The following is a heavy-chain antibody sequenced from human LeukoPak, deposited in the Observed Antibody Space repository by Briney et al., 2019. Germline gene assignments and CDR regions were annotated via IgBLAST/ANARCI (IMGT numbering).Heavy chain of an antibody. CDR3: AFRLVLRYFDPTRGEDY. D-gene: IGHD3-9*01. J-gene: IGHJ4*02. CDR1: GFTFSSYE. Sequence: PGGSLRLSCAASGFTFSSYEMNWVRQAPGKELEWVSYISSSGSTIYYADSVKGRFTISRDNAKNSLYLQMNSLRAEDTAVYYRAFRLVLRYFDPTRGEDYWGQGTLVTVSS. CDR2: ISSSGSTI. V-gene: IGHV3-48*03.